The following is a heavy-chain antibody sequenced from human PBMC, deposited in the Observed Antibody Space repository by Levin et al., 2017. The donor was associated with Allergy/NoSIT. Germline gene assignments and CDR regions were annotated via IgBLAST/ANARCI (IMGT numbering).Heavy chain of an antibody. CDR1: GFTFNNYA. V-gene: IGHV3-23*01. CDR3: AKDAIRGSDQPYYFDY. D-gene: IGHD6-19*01. CDR2: IINSGVGT. J-gene: IGHJ4*02. Sequence: TGGSPRLSCAASGFTFNNYAMSWVRQAPGKGLEWVSAIINSGVGTYYADSVKGRFTISRDNSKNTMYLQMNSLRAEDTAVYFCAKDAIRGSDQPYYFDYWGQGTLVTASS.